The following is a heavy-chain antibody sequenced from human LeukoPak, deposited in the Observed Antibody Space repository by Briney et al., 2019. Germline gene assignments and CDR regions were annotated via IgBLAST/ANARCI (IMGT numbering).Heavy chain of an antibody. CDR2: IKQDGSEK. CDR3: ARSGYCSSTSCYPEWNYYYMDV. V-gene: IGHV3-7*01. Sequence: GGSLRLSCEGSGFTFSTYWMSWVRQAPGKGLEWVANIKQDGSEKYYVDSVKGRFTISRDNAKNSLYLQMNSLRAEDTAAYYCARSGYCSSTSCYPEWNYYYMDVWGKGTTVTVSS. CDR1: GFTFSTYW. D-gene: IGHD2-2*01. J-gene: IGHJ6*03.